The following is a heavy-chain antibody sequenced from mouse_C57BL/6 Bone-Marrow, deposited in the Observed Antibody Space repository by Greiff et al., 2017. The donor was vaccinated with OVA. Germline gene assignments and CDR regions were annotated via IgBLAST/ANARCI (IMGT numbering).Heavy chain of an antibody. Sequence: QVQLQQSGAELVRPGASVTLSCKASGYTFTDYEMHWVKQTPVHGLEWIGAIDPETGGTAYNQKFKGKAILTADKSSSTAYMELRRLTSEDSAVYYCTRGYSNYHAMDYWGQGTSVTVSS. CDR2: IDPETGGT. J-gene: IGHJ4*01. V-gene: IGHV1-15*01. CDR3: TRGYSNYHAMDY. D-gene: IGHD2-5*01. CDR1: GYTFTDYE.